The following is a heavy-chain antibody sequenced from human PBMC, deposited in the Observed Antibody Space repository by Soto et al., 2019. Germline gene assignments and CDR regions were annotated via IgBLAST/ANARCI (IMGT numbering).Heavy chain of an antibody. V-gene: IGHV3-30*03. CDR2: ISYDGINT. D-gene: IGHD2-2*01. Sequence: QVQLVESGGDVVQPGRSLGLSCAASGFTFNIYGMHWVRQAPGQGLEWVAAISYDGINTYYADSVKGRFTISRDNSKNTLYVHMNSLRAEDTAVYYCARSPQPTRGIHWYFDLWGRGILVSVSS. CDR3: ARSPQPTRGIHWYFDL. CDR1: GFTFNIYG. J-gene: IGHJ2*01.